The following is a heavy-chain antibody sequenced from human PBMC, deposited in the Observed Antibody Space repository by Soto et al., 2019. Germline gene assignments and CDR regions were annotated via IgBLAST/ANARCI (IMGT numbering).Heavy chain of an antibody. D-gene: IGHD6-19*01. V-gene: IGHV4-30-2*01. J-gene: IGHJ4*02. Sequence: QLQLQESGSGLVKPSQTLSLTCAVSGGSISSGGSSWSWIRQPPGKGLEWIGYIYHSGSTYYNPSLKSRVTISVDRSKNQFSLKLSPVTAADTAVYYCARAGDSSGPVALGYWGQGTLVTVSS. CDR2: IYHSGST. CDR3: ARAGDSSGPVALGY. CDR1: GGSISSGGSS.